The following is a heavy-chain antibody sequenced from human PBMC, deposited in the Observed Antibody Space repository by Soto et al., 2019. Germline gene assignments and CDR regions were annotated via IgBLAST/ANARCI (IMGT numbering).Heavy chain of an antibody. V-gene: IGHV4-59*01. CDR2: IYDTGISGYTPST. CDR1: GGSITSSY. J-gene: IGHJ6*02. Sequence: SETLSLTCTVSGGSITSSYWSWIRRPPGKGLEWIAYIYDTGISGYTPSTSYNPSLKSRVTTSVDTSKSQFSLKLTSVTAADTAVYYCARGEDAFFYYGLDVWGQGITVTVS. CDR3: ARGEDAFFYYGLDV.